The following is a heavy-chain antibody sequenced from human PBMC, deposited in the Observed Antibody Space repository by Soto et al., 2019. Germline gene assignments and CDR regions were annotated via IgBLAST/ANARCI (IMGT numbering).Heavy chain of an antibody. J-gene: IGHJ5*02. CDR2: INAGNGNT. CDR3: ALGYCSSTSCSNWFDP. D-gene: IGHD2-2*01. Sequence: ASVKVSCKASGDTFTSYAMHWVRQAPGQRLEWMGWINAGNGNTKYSQKFQGRVTITRDTSASTAYMELSSLRSEDTAVYYCALGYCSSTSCSNWFDPWGQGTLVTSPQ. V-gene: IGHV1-3*01. CDR1: GDTFTSYA.